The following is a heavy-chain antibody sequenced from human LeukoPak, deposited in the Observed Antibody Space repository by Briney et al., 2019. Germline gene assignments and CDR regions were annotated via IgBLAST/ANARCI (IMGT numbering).Heavy chain of an antibody. CDR2: IYPGDSDT. V-gene: IGHV5-51*01. CDR3: ARPRIAAAGNVYYMDV. J-gene: IGHJ6*03. CDR1: GYSFTSYW. D-gene: IGHD6-13*01. Sequence: GESLKISCKGSGYSFTSYWIGWVRQMPGKGLAWMGMIYPGDSDTRYSPSFQGQVTISADKSISTAYLQWSSLKASDTAMYYCARPRIAAAGNVYYMDVWGKGTTVTVSS.